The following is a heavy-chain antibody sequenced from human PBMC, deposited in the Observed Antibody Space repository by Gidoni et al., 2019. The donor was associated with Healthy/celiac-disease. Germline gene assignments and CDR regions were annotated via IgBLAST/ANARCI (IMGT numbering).Heavy chain of an antibody. V-gene: IGHV4-31*03. CDR1: VLSISTGGSY. CDR2: IYYSGST. Sequence: QLQLQESGPGLVTPPQTLSLTCTVSVLSISTGGSYWGWIRQHPGKGLGWIGYIYYSGSTYYNPSLKSRVTISVDTSKNQFSLKLSSVTAADTAVYYCARVERSSFDPWGQGTLVTVSS. CDR3: ARVERSSFDP. D-gene: IGHD3-10*01. J-gene: IGHJ5*02.